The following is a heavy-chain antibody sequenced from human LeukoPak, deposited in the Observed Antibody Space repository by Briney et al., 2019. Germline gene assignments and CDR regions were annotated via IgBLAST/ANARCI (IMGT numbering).Heavy chain of an antibody. V-gene: IGHV1-2*02. CDR3: ARVEYTTVTNWFDP. J-gene: IGHJ5*02. CDR2: INPNSGGT. CDR1: GYTFTGYY. D-gene: IGHD4-11*01. Sequence: EASVKVSCKASGYTFTGYYMHWVRQAPGQGLEWMGWINPNSGGTNYAQKFQGRVTMTRDTSISTAYMELSRLRSDDTAVYYCARVEYTTVTNWFDPWGQGTLVTVSS.